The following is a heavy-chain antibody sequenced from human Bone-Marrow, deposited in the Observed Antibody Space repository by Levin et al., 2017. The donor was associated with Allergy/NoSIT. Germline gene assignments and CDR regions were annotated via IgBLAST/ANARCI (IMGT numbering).Heavy chain of an antibody. D-gene: IGHD5-12*01. CDR2: INPSGGST. CDR3: ARDRTTFSKGSPAQRGYSGYDEYYFDY. CDR1: GYTFTSYY. J-gene: IGHJ4*02. Sequence: GESLKISCKASGYTFTSYYMHWVRQAPGQGLEWMGIINPSGGSTSYAQKFQGRVTMTRDTSTSTVYMELSSLRSEDTAVYYCARDRTTFSKGSPAQRGYSGYDEYYFDYWGQGTLVTVSS. V-gene: IGHV1-46*01.